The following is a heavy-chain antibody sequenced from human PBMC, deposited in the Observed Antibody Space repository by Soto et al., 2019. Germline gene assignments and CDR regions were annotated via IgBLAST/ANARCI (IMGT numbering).Heavy chain of an antibody. CDR1: GVSISSYY. Sequence: SETLSLTCTVSGVSISSYYWILLRQPPGKGLEWIGYNGGTTSYNPSLKSRVTITLETSKSQFSLRLTSVTASDTAVYYCARLGAYYQSLDPWGQGTVVTVSS. J-gene: IGHJ5*02. CDR2: NGGTT. CDR3: ARLGAYYQSLDP. D-gene: IGHD2-21*01. V-gene: IGHV4-4*08.